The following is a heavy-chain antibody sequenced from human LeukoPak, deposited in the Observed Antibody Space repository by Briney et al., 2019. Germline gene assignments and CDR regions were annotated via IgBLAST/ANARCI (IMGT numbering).Heavy chain of an antibody. CDR1: GGTFSSYA. Sequence: SVKVSCKASGGTFSSYAISWVRQAPGQGLEWMGGIIPIFGTANYAQKFQGRVTITADKSTSTAYMELSSLRSEDTAVYYCARGYYYDSSGYYYAKSQYFQHWGQGTLVTVSS. V-gene: IGHV1-69*06. CDR2: IIPIFGTA. J-gene: IGHJ1*01. CDR3: ARGYYYDSSGYYYAKSQYFQH. D-gene: IGHD3-22*01.